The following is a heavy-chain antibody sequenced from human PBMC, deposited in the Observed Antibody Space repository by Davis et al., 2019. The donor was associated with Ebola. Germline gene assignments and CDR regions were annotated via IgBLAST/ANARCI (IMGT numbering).Heavy chain of an antibody. CDR2: VYHTGLT. CDR1: GGSITRGGYF. Sequence: PSETLSLTCSVSGGSITRGGYFWIWIRQHPGKGLEWIGSVYHTGLTYYNPSLKSRVTISVDTSTDQFSLKLSSVTAADTAVYYCARALPTRVSRLGGWFDPWGQGTLVTVSS. J-gene: IGHJ5*02. V-gene: IGHV4-31*03. D-gene: IGHD3-16*01. CDR3: ARALPTRVSRLGGWFDP.